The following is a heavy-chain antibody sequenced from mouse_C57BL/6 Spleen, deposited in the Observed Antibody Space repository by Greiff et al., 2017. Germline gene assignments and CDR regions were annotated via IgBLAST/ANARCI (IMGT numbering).Heavy chain of an antibody. CDR1: GYTFTSYW. Sequence: QVQLKQPGTELVKPGASVKLSCKASGYTFTSYWMHWVKQRPGQGLEWIGNINPSNGGTNYNEKFKSKATMTVDKSSSTAYMQLSSLTSEDSAVYYCAREGMVRGAWFAYWGQGTLVTVSA. CDR3: AREGMVRGAWFAY. J-gene: IGHJ3*01. CDR2: INPSNGGT. V-gene: IGHV1-53*01. D-gene: IGHD2-2*01.